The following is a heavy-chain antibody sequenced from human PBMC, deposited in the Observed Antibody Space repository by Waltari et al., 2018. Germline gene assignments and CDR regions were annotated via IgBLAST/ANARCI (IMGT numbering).Heavy chain of an antibody. D-gene: IGHD6-13*01. Sequence: QVQLVQSGAEVKKPGSSVTVSCKASGGPFSSYAISWVRQAPVQGLEWLGGCIATFGTANYAQKFQGRVTITAEESTSTAYMELSSLRSEDTAVYYCASRSSWQNRGRFDPWGQGTLVTVSS. CDR2: CIATFGTA. CDR3: ASRSSWQNRGRFDP. V-gene: IGHV1-69*01. CDR1: GGPFSSYA. J-gene: IGHJ5*02.